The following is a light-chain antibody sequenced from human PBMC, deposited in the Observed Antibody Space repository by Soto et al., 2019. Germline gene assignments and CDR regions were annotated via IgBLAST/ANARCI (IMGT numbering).Light chain of an antibody. Sequence: QSVLTQPRSVSGSPGQSVTISCTGTSSDVGGYNYVSWYQQHPDKAPKLVIYDVSKRPSGVPDRFSGSKSGNTASLTISGLQDEDEADYYCCSYAGNYTPFVFGTGTKVTVL. CDR2: DVS. CDR1: SSDVGGYNY. V-gene: IGLV2-11*01. CDR3: CSYAGNYTPFV. J-gene: IGLJ1*01.